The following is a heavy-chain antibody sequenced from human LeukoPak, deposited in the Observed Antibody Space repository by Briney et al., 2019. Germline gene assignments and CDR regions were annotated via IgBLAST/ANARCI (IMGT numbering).Heavy chain of an antibody. Sequence: GGSLRLSCAASGFTFSSYAMRWVRQAPGKGLEWVAVISCDGSNKYYADSVKGRFTISRDNSKNTLYLQMNSLRAEDTAVYYCARESIAARLFDYWGQGTLVTVSS. D-gene: IGHD6-6*01. J-gene: IGHJ4*02. CDR1: GFTFSSYA. CDR2: ISCDGSNK. V-gene: IGHV3-30-3*01. CDR3: ARESIAARLFDY.